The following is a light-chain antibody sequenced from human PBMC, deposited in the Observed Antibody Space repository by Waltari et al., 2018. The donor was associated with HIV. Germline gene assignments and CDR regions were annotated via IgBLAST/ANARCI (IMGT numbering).Light chain of an antibody. Sequence: DIQLTQSPSFLSASVGDRVPITCRASQGISSYLAWYQQKPGKAPNLLIYGASTLQSGVPSRFSGRGSGTEFTLTIGSLQPEDFATYYCQQLNSYPLTFGGGTKVEIK. J-gene: IGKJ4*01. CDR1: QGISSY. CDR3: QQLNSYPLT. V-gene: IGKV1-9*01. CDR2: GAS.